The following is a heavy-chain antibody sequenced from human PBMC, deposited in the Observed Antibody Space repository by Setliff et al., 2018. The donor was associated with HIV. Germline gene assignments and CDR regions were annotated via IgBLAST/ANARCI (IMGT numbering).Heavy chain of an antibody. CDR2: IYTSGST. CDR1: GGSINRSNYY. CDR3: ARGLSFYDPGGFDY. Sequence: KTSETLSLTCTVPGGSINRSNYYWGWIRQPPGKGLEWIGYIYTSGSTNYNPSLKSRVTISVDTSKNQFSLKLSSVTAADTAVYYCARGLSFYDPGGFDYWGQGTLVTVSS. V-gene: IGHV4-61*05. D-gene: IGHD3-22*01. J-gene: IGHJ4*02.